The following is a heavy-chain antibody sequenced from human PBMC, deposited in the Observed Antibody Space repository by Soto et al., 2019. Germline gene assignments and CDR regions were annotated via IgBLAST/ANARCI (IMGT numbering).Heavy chain of an antibody. J-gene: IGHJ4*02. Sequence: GGSLRLSCSASGFTFSSYAMHWVRQAPGKGLEYVSGIRGNGDPPFYADSVKGRFTISRDNSKNTLYLQMSSLSADDTAVYYCAKSRGGNNLDFFDWGQGALVTVSS. D-gene: IGHD5-12*01. CDR3: AKSRGGNNLDFFD. V-gene: IGHV3-64D*06. CDR1: GFTFSSYA. CDR2: IRGNGDPP.